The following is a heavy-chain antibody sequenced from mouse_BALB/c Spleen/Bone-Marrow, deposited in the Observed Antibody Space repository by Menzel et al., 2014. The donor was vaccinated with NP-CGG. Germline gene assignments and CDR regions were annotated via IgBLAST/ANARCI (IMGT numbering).Heavy chain of an antibody. J-gene: IGHJ3*01. Sequence: QVQLQQSGAELMKPGASVKISCKATGYTFSSYWIEWVKQRPGHGLEWIGEILPGSGSIKYNEKFKGKATLTADTSSNTAYMQLSSLTSEDSAVYYCASPIYYGNYGFAYWGQGTLVTVSA. CDR3: ASPIYYGNYGFAY. CDR2: ILPGSGSI. CDR1: GYTFSSYW. D-gene: IGHD2-1*01. V-gene: IGHV1-9*01.